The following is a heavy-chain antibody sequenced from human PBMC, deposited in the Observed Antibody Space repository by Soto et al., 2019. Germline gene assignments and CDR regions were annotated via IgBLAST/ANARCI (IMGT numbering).Heavy chain of an antibody. CDR2: IYYSGST. Sequence: SGTLSLTCTVSGGSISSGDYYWSWIRQPPGKGLEWIGYIYYSGSTYYNPSLKSRVTISVDTSKNQFSLKLSSVTAADTAVYYCAREAAADNWFDPWGQGTLVTVSS. CDR1: GGSISSGDYY. V-gene: IGHV4-30-4*01. CDR3: AREAAADNWFDP. D-gene: IGHD6-13*01. J-gene: IGHJ5*02.